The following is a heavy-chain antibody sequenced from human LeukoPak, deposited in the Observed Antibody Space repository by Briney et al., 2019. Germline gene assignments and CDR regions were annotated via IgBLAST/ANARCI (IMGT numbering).Heavy chain of an antibody. CDR1: GFTFSSYA. J-gene: IGHJ3*02. V-gene: IGHV3-21*01. CDR3: VRDFQEGDRLWFQEPNWGRIGI. CDR2: ISASSSFI. Sequence: GGSLRLSCAASGFTFSSYAMRWVRQAPGKGLEWVTCISASSSFIYYADSVKGRITISRDNAKNSLYLQLNSLRAEDTAVYYCVRDFQEGDRLWFQEPNWGRIGIWGQGTMVTVSS. D-gene: IGHD7-27*01.